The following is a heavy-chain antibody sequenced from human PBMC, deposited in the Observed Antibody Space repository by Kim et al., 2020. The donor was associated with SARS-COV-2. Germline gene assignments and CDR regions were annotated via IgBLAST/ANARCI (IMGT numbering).Heavy chain of an antibody. V-gene: IGHV1-8*01. Sequence: SAQKFQGRVTMTRNTSISTAYMELSSLRSEDTAVYYCARGPPSGSATEDYWGQGTLVTVSS. D-gene: IGHD1-26*01. J-gene: IGHJ4*02. CDR3: ARGPPSGSATEDY.